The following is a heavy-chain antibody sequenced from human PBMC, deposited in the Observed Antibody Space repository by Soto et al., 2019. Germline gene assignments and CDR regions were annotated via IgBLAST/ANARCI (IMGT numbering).Heavy chain of an antibody. CDR3: ARSSVTWIQLWSLDY. V-gene: IGHV1-69*01. Sequence: VKVSCKASGGTFSSYAISWVRQAPGQGLEWMGGIIPIFGTANYAQKFQGRVTITADESTSTAYMELSSLRSEDTAVYYCARSSVTWIQLWSLDYWGQGTLVTGS. D-gene: IGHD5-18*01. CDR1: GGTFSSYA. CDR2: IIPIFGTA. J-gene: IGHJ4*02.